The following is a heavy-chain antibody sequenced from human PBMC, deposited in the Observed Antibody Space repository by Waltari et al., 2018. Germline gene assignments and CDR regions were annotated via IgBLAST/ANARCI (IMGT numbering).Heavy chain of an antibody. CDR2: ISHDGTTT. D-gene: IGHD3-10*01. V-gene: IGHV3-74*01. Sequence: EVELVESGGGLVQPGGSLRLSCTASGFTFSDSLLPWVRQAPGEGLVWVSRISHDGTTTTYADSVKGRFTISRDNGKNTLYLLMSSLRAEDSAVYFCARVGSGNDYWGRGTLVTVSS. CDR3: ARVGSGNDY. CDR1: GFTFSDSL. J-gene: IGHJ4*02.